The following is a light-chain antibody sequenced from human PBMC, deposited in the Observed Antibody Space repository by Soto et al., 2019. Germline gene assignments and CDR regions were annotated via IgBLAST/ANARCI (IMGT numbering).Light chain of an antibody. CDR2: GAS. V-gene: IGKV3-20*01. CDR3: QQYGRTSWT. CDR1: QSVSTNF. J-gene: IGKJ1*01. Sequence: EIVLTQSPGTLSLSPGEGATLSCRASQSVSTNFFAWYQQKPGQAPRLLIYGASTRATGIPDRFSGSGSGTAFTLTISRLEPEDFAVYYCQQYGRTSWTFGQGTTVEIK.